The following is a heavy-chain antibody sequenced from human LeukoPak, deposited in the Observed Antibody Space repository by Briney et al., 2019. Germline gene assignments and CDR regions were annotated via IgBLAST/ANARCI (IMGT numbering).Heavy chain of an antibody. Sequence: SETLSLTCTVSGGSISNFYWSWIRQPPGKGLEWIGYIHYSGSTNYTPSLKSRVTISLDTSRNQFSLKLTSVTAADTAVYYCARVIAVAGPMDSYYFDYWGQGTLVTVSS. V-gene: IGHV4-59*01. CDR3: ARVIAVAGPMDSYYFDY. CDR2: IHYSGST. J-gene: IGHJ4*02. D-gene: IGHD6-19*01. CDR1: GGSISNFY.